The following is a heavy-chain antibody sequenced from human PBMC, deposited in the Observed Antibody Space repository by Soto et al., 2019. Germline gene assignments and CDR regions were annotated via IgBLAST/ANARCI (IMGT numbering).Heavy chain of an antibody. D-gene: IGHD2-15*01. V-gene: IGHV4-59*01. CDR1: VGSISGYY. CDR2: IYYSGST. CDR3: ARDSGYCSGGSCGGGYGLDV. Sequence: PPETLSLTCIVSVGSISGYYGSWIRQPPGEGLDRIGYIYYSGSTNYNPSLKRRVTISVDTSKNQFSLKLSSVTAADTAVYYCARDSGYCSGGSCGGGYGLDVWGQGTTVTVSS. J-gene: IGHJ6*02.